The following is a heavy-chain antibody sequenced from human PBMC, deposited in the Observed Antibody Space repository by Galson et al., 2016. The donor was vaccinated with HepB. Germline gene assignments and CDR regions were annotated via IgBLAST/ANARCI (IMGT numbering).Heavy chain of an antibody. CDR2: IDWDGAQ. CDR1: GFSLTTRGLC. J-gene: IGHJ4*02. Sequence: PALVNPTQTLPLTCPSPGFSLTTRGLCVSWIRQPPGTALEWLALIDWDGAQYYTTSLKTRLTISKDPPKNQVLLTMTNMDPVDSATYYCAVFDFGGNFLDYWGQGTLVTVAS. D-gene: IGHD4-23*01. V-gene: IGHV2-70*01. CDR3: AVFDFGGNFLDY.